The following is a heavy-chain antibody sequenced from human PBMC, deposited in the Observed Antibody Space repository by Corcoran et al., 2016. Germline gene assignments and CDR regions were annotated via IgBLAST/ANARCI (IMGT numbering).Heavy chain of an antibody. CDR1: GGSFSGYY. CDR2: IKHSGRN. CDR3: ARGLRGYRGGLDY. D-gene: IGHD1-26*01. V-gene: IGHV4-34*01. Sequence: QVQLQQWGAGLLKPSETLSLTCAVYGGSFSGYYWSWIRQPPGKGLEWIGEIKHSGRNNYNPSLKSRVTISVDTSTNQFSLKLSSVSAADTAVYYWARGLRGYRGGLDYGGKGTLVTVSP. J-gene: IGHJ4*02.